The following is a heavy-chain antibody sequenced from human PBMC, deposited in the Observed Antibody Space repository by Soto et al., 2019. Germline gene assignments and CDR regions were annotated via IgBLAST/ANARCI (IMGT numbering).Heavy chain of an antibody. CDR2: IIPIFGTA. V-gene: IGHV1-69*13. CDR3: ARDLKEGSLDEIFGVVPHYYYGMDV. Sequence: AASVKVSCKASGGTFSSYAISWVRQAPGQGLEWMGGIIPIFGTANYAQKFQGRVTITADESTSTAYMELSSLRSEDTAVYYCARDLKEGSLDEIFGVVPHYYYGMDVWGQGTTVTV. J-gene: IGHJ6*02. D-gene: IGHD3-3*01. CDR1: GGTFSSYA.